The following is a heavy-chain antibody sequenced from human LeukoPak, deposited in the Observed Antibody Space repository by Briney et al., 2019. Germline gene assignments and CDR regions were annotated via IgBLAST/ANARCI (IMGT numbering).Heavy chain of an antibody. J-gene: IGHJ4*02. CDR3: ARGFQYGSGSYPYSL. CDR2: IGDSGGST. D-gene: IGHD3-10*01. CDR1: GITLSNYG. Sequence: GGSLRLSCAVSGITLSNYGMTWVRQAPGKGLEWVAGIGDSGGSTNYADSVKGRFTISRDNSKNTLHLQMNSLRAEDTAVYYCARGFQYGSGSYPYSLWGQGTLVTVSS. V-gene: IGHV3-23*01.